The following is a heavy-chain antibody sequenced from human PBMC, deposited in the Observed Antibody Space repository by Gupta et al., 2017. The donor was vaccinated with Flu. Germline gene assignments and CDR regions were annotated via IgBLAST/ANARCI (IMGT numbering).Heavy chain of an antibody. J-gene: IGHJ3*02. Sequence: IYYSGSTNYNPSLKSRITISVDTSKNQFSLKLSSVTAADTAVYYCARTYYELWSGPGANAFDIWGQGTMVTGAS. CDR2: IYYSGST. D-gene: IGHD3-3*01. CDR3: ARTYYELWSGPGANAFDI. V-gene: IGHV4-59*01.